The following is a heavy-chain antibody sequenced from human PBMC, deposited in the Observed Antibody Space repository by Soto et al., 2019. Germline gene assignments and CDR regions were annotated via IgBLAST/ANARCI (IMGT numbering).Heavy chain of an antibody. CDR3: ARFPWEHSSGYYLVAFDI. D-gene: IGHD3-22*01. CDR2: IYYSGST. V-gene: IGHV4-31*03. J-gene: IGHJ3*02. CDR1: GGSISSSSYY. Sequence: SETLSLTCTVSGGSISSSSYYWGWIRQPPGKGLEWIGYIYYSGSTYYNPSLKSRVTISVDTSKNQFSLKLSSVTAADTAVYYCARFPWEHSSGYYLVAFDIWGQGTMVTVSS.